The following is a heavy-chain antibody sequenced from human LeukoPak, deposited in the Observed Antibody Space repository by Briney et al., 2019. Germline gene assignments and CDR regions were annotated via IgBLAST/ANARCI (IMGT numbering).Heavy chain of an antibody. CDR2: ISGSGGST. J-gene: IGHJ4*02. Sequence: GGSLRLSCAASGFTFSSYAMSWVRQAPGKGLEWVSAISGSGGSTYYADSVKGRFTISRDNSKNTLYLQMNSLRAEDTAVYCCAKSAGYGSGSYLGDYWGQGTLVTVSS. V-gene: IGHV3-23*01. CDR3: AKSAGYGSGSYLGDY. CDR1: GFTFSSYA. D-gene: IGHD3-10*01.